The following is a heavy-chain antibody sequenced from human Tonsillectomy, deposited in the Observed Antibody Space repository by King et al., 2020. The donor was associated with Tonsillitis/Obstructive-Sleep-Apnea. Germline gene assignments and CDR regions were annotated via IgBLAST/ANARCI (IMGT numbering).Heavy chain of an antibody. J-gene: IGHJ6*02. Sequence: VQLVESGGGLVQPGRSLRLSCTASGFTFGDYAMNWVRQAPGKGLEWVGFIRSKAYGGTTEYAASVKGRFTISRDDSKSIAYLPMNSLKTEDTAVYYCTRVGSGITAVYGIDVWGQGTTVTVSS. CDR3: TRVGSGITAVYGIDV. CDR2: IRSKAYGGTT. CDR1: GFTFGDYA. D-gene: IGHD6-13*01. V-gene: IGHV3-49*04.